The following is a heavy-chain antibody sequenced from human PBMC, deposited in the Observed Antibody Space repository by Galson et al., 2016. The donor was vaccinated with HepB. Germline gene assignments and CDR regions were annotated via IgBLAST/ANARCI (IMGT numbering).Heavy chain of an antibody. CDR1: GYTFSNYY. D-gene: IGHD3-9*01. J-gene: IGHJ4*02. CDR2: INPSSGST. V-gene: IGHV1-46*01. CDR3: ARDRKSVDWLLYNGHFDS. Sequence: SVKVSCKAPGYTFSNYYMHWVRQAPGQGLEWMGIINPSSGSTTYAQKFQGRVTMTRDTSASTVYMDLSSLRSEDTAVYYCARDRKSVDWLLYNGHFDSWGQGTLVTVSS.